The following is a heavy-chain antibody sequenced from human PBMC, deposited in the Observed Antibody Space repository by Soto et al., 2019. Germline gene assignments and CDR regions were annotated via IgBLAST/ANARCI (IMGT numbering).Heavy chain of an antibody. CDR2: IYHSGSP. D-gene: IGHD2-15*01. CDR1: SGSISTYNW. Sequence: ASETLSLTCTVSSGSISTYNWWNWVRQPPGKGLEWIGEIYHSGSPNYNPSLKSRVSISVDKSKNQFSLNLTSVTAADTAVYYCARGGRRIALFDSWGQGTLVTVSS. V-gene: IGHV4-4*02. CDR3: ARGGRRIALFDS. J-gene: IGHJ4*02.